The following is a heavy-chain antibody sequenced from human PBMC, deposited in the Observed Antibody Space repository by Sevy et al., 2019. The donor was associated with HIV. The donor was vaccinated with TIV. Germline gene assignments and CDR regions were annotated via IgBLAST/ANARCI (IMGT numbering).Heavy chain of an antibody. J-gene: IGHJ3*02. V-gene: IGHV1-2*02. D-gene: IGHD6-19*01. CDR2: INPNTGGT. CDR3: VRVWRITVADGFDI. CDR1: GYTFKGYY. Sequence: ASVKVSCKASGYTFKGYYIHWVRQAPGQGLEWMGWINPNTGGTNSAQKFQDRVTMTRDASISTAFMELRGLRSDDTSVYYCVRVWRITVADGFDIWGQGTMVTVSS.